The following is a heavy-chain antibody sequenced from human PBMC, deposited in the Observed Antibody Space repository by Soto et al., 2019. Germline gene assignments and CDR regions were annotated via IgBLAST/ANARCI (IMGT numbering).Heavy chain of an antibody. CDR2: ISYDGSNK. Sequence: GGSLRLSCAASGFSFSSYGMHWVRQAPGKGLEWVAVISYDGSNKYYADSVKGRFTISRDNSKNTLYLQMNSLRAEDTAVYYCAKDSSSSWWGNYYYGMDVWGQGITVTVSS. V-gene: IGHV3-30*18. J-gene: IGHJ6*02. D-gene: IGHD6-13*01. CDR1: GFSFSSYG. CDR3: AKDSSSSWWGNYYYGMDV.